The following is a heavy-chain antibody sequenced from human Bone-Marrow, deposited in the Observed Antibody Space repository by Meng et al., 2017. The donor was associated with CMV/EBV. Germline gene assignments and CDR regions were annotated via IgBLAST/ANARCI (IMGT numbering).Heavy chain of an antibody. CDR2: ISASGGST. J-gene: IGHJ6*02. V-gene: IGHV3-23*01. CDR1: GFTFSSYG. Sequence: GESLKISCAASGFTFSSYGMSWVRQAPGKGLEWVSTISASGGSTYYADSVKGRFTISRDNSKNTLYLQMNSLRAEDTAVYYCAKDITIFGVVPYYYYGMDVWGQGTTVTVSS. D-gene: IGHD3-3*01. CDR3: AKDITIFGVVPYYYYGMDV.